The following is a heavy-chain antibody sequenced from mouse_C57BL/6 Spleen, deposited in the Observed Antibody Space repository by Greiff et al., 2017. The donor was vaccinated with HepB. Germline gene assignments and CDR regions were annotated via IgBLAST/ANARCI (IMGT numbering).Heavy chain of an antibody. Sequence: EVQRVESGGGLVKPGGSLKLSCAASGFTFSDYGMHWVRQAPEKGLEWVAYISSGSSTIYYADTVKGRFTISRDNAKNTLFLQMTSLRSEDTAMYYCARRITTVYWYFDVWGTGTTVTVSS. CDR2: ISSGSSTI. D-gene: IGHD1-1*01. CDR3: ARRITTVYWYFDV. CDR1: GFTFSDYG. V-gene: IGHV5-17*01. J-gene: IGHJ1*03.